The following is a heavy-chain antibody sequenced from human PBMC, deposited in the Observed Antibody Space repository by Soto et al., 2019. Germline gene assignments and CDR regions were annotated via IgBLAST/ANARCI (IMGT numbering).Heavy chain of an antibody. V-gene: IGHV4-31*03. J-gene: IGHJ5*02. CDR1: GGSISSGGYY. D-gene: IGHD2-21*02. Sequence: QVQLQESSPGLVKPSQTLSLTCTVSGGSISSGGYYWSWIRQHPGKGLEWIGYIYYSGSTYYNPSLKSRVTISVDTSKNQFSLKLSSVTAADTAVYYCASYRVVVTPHNWFDPWGQGTLSPSPQ. CDR3: ASYRVVVTPHNWFDP. CDR2: IYYSGST.